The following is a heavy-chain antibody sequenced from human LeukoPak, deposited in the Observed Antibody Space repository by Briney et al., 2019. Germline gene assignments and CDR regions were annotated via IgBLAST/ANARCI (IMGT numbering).Heavy chain of an antibody. CDR3: ARDGNSGYNSDYYYGMDV. D-gene: IGHD5-12*01. CDR1: GFTFSSYS. CDR2: ISSSSSCI. Sequence: PGGSLRLSCAASGFTFSSYSMNWVRQAPGKGLEWVSSISSSSSCIYYADSVKGRFTISRDNAKNSLYLQMNSLRPEDTAIYYCARDGNSGYNSDYYYGMDVWGKGTTVTVSS. V-gene: IGHV3-21*01. J-gene: IGHJ6*04.